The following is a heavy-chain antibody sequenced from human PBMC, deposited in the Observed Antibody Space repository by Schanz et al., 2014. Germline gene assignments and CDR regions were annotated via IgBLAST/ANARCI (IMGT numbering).Heavy chain of an antibody. CDR3: ARGAIPVQRVPLQF. V-gene: IGHV3-33*08. CDR1: GFAFRTFA. Sequence: VQLLESGGTVVQPGGSLRVSCAASGFAFRTFAMYWVRQAPGKGLEWVADIGYDGSGKYYADSVKGRFTISRDNTKNTMYLQMIRLTPEETAVYYLARGAIPVQRVPLQFWGQGTLVTVSS. J-gene: IGHJ4*02. CDR2: IGYDGSGK. D-gene: IGHD3-10*01.